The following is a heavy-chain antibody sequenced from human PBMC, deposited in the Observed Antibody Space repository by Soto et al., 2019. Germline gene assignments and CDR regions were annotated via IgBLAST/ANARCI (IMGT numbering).Heavy chain of an antibody. CDR1: GFTVSNKY. CDR3: ARDGTYNWV. D-gene: IGHD1-1*01. V-gene: IGHV3-66*01. CDR2: IYSGGAT. Sequence: EVQLVESGGGLVQPGGSLRLSCAASGFTVSNKYMMWVRQATGKGLEWVSLIYSGGATYYADSVTGRFTISRDKSKNTLYLQMSSLRAGDRAVYYCARDGTYNWVGGQGTLVTVSS. J-gene: IGHJ4*02.